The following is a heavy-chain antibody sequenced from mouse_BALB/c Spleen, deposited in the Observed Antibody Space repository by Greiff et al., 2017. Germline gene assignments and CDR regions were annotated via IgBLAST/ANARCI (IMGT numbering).Heavy chain of an antibody. CDR2: ISSGSSTI. CDR3: ARESLYDYDLFAY. CDR1: GFTFSSFG. J-gene: IGHJ3*01. D-gene: IGHD2-4*01. Sequence: DVMLVESGGGLVQPGGSRKLSCAASGFTFSSFGMHWVRQAPEKGLEWVAYISSGSSTIYYADTVKGRFTISRDNPKNTLFLQMTSLRSEDTAMYYCARESLYDYDLFAYWGQGTLVTVSA. V-gene: IGHV5-17*02.